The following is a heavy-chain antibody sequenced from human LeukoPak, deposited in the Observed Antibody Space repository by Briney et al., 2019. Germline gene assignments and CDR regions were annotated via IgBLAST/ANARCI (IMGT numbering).Heavy chain of an antibody. Sequence: GGSLRLSCAASGSSFSDAWMNWVRQAPGKGLEWVGRIRRKTEGGTTDYAAPVKGRFIISRDDSKNTLYLQMNSLKIEDTAVYHCITGNYGPYWGQGTLVTVSS. J-gene: IGHJ4*02. D-gene: IGHD4-17*01. V-gene: IGHV3-15*07. CDR2: IRRKTEGGTT. CDR3: ITGNYGPY. CDR1: GSSFSDAW.